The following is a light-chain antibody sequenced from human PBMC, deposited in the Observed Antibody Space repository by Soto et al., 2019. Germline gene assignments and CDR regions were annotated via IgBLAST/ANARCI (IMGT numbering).Light chain of an antibody. CDR3: QQYGNSMWT. CDR2: GAS. V-gene: IGKV3-20*01. Sequence: ENVLMQSPGTLSLPPGERATLSCRASQSVSSSYLAWYQQKPGQAPRLLIYGASSRATGVPDRFSGTGSGTDFTLTISRLEPEDFAMYYCQQYGNSMWTFGQGTKVEIK. CDR1: QSVSSSY. J-gene: IGKJ1*01.